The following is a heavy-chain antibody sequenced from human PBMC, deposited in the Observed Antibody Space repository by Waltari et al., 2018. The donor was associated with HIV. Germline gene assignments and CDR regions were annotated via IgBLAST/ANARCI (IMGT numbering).Heavy chain of an antibody. V-gene: IGHV3-23*01. J-gene: IGHJ4*02. D-gene: IGHD5-12*01. Sequence: EVQLLESGGGLVQPGGSLRLSCAASGFTFSSYAMSWVRQAPGKGLEWGSAISGSGGSTYHADSVKGRFTISRDNSKNTLYLQMNSLRAEDTAVYYCAKGYSGYETHFDYWGQGTLVTVSS. CDR2: ISGSGGST. CDR1: GFTFSSYA. CDR3: AKGYSGYETHFDY.